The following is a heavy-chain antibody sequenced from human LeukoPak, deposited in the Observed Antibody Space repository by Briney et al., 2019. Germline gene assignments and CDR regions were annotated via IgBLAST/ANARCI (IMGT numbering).Heavy chain of an antibody. Sequence: SETLSLTCAVYGGSFSGYYWSWIRQPPGKGLEWIGEINHSGSTNYKPSLKSRVTISVDTSKNQFSLKLSSVTAADTAVYYCARSRAWGDIVVVVADAHDAFDIWGQGTMVTVSS. D-gene: IGHD2-15*01. CDR2: INHSGST. CDR3: ARSRAWGDIVVVVADAHDAFDI. V-gene: IGHV4-34*01. CDR1: GGSFSGYY. J-gene: IGHJ3*02.